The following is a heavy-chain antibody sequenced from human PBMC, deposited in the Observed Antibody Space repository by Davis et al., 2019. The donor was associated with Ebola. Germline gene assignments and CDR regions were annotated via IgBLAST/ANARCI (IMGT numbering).Heavy chain of an antibody. J-gene: IGHJ4*02. CDR3: ARDLRFLEWLSYFDY. Sequence: ASVKVSCKASGYTFTSYYMHWVRQAPGQGLEWMGIINPSGGSTSYAQKFQGRVTMTRDTSTSTVYMELSSLRSEDTAVYYCARDLRFLEWLSYFDYWGQGTLVTVSS. V-gene: IGHV1-46*01. D-gene: IGHD3-3*01. CDR2: INPSGGST. CDR1: GYTFTSYY.